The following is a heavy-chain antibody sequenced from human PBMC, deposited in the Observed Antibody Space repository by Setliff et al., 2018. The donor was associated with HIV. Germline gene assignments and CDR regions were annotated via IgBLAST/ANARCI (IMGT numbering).Heavy chain of an antibody. J-gene: IGHJ4*02. CDR2: INDDGSTT. Sequence: GGSLRLSCAASGFTFNNYWMNWVRQAPGKGLVWVSNINDDGSTTNYADSVKGRFTISRDNAKSTLYLQMSSLRVEDTAVYYCVSGEYDSLYYFDSWGQGTLVTVSS. CDR1: GFTFNNYW. V-gene: IGHV3-74*01. D-gene: IGHD3-10*01. CDR3: VSGEYDSLYYFDS.